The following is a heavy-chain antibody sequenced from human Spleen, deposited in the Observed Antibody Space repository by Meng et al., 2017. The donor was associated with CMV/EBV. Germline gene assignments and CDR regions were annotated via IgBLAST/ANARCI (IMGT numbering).Heavy chain of an antibody. CDR3: AKDMTAFIVARMDV. CDR2: IRYDGRDK. D-gene: IGHD2-21*02. Sequence: GGSLRLSCSASGFSFSDYGIHWVRQAPGKGLEWVAFIRYDGRDKYYADSVKGRFTISRDNSKNTLYLQMNSLRAEDTAVYYCAKDMTAFIVARMDVWGQGTTVTVSS. J-gene: IGHJ6*02. CDR1: GFSFSDYG. V-gene: IGHV3-30*02.